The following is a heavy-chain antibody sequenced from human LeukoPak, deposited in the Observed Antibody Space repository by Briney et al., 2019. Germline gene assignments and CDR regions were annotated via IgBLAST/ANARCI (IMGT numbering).Heavy chain of an antibody. D-gene: IGHD6-19*01. Sequence: SQTLSLTCTVSGGSISSGDYYWSWIRQPPGKGLEWIGYIHYSGSTYYYNPSLKSRVTKSVDTSKDQFSLKLSSVTAADTAVYFCARQLRGEAVGGHLQPFDYWGQGTLVTVSS. J-gene: IGHJ4*02. CDR2: IHYSGSTY. CDR3: ARQLRGEAVGGHLQPFDY. CDR1: GGSISSGDYY. V-gene: IGHV4-30-4*01.